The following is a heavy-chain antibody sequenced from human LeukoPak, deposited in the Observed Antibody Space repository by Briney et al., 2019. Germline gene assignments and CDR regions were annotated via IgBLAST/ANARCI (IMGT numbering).Heavy chain of an antibody. CDR1: GFTFSSSA. CDR3: LKDRQRVVVHDAFYL. J-gene: IGHJ3*01. CDR2: ISSNGGST. D-gene: IGHD2-15*01. V-gene: IGHV3-64D*09. Sequence: PGGSLRISSSASGFTFSSSAMHWVRQAPGKGLEYVSAISSNGGSTYYADSVKGRFTISRDNSKNTLYLQMSSLRAEDTAVYYCLKDRQRVVVHDAFYLWRRGTMVTVSS.